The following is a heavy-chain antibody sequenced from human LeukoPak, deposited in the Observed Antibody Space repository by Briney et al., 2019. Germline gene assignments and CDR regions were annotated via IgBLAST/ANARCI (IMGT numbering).Heavy chain of an antibody. CDR1: GGSISSGSYY. CDR3: ATLFCGGDCYLVS. J-gene: IGHJ5*02. CDR2: IYTSGST. Sequence: PSQTLSLTCTVSGGSISSGSYYWSWIRQPAGKGLEWIGRIYTSGSTNYNPSLKSRVTISVDTSKNQFSLKLRSVTAADTAVYYCATLFCGGDCYLVSWGQGTLVTVSS. V-gene: IGHV4-61*02. D-gene: IGHD2-21*01.